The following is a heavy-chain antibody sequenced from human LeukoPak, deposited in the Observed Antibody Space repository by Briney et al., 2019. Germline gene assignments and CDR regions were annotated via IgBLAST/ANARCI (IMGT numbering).Heavy chain of an antibody. Sequence: GGSLRLSCAPSGFTFSIYAMSWVRPAPGEGLEWVSAIIGRGGSTYYADSLKGRFTISRDNSKNTLYLQMNSLRAEDTAVYYCAKDLDTFGGVIVWSIDAFDYWGQGSVVTVSS. J-gene: IGHJ4*02. CDR3: AKDLDTFGGVIVWSIDAFDY. V-gene: IGHV3-23*01. D-gene: IGHD3-16*02. CDR2: IIGRGGST. CDR1: GFTFSIYA.